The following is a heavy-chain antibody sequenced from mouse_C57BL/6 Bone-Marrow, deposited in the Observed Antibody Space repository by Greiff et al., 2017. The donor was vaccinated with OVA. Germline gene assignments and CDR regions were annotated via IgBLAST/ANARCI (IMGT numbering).Heavy chain of an antibody. V-gene: IGHV1-82*01. J-gene: IGHJ3*01. Sequence: QVQLQQSGPELVKPGASVKISCKASGYAFSSSWMNWVKQRPGKGLEWIGRIYPGAGDTNYNGKFKGKATLTADKSSSTAYMQLSSLTSEDSAVYFCARKERLLAWFAYWGQGTLVTVSA. CDR3: ARKERLLAWFAY. CDR1: GYAFSSSW. CDR2: IYPGAGDT. D-gene: IGHD2-3*01.